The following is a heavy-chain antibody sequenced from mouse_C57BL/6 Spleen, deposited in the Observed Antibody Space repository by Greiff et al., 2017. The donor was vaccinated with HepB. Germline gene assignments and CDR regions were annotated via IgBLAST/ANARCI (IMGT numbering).Heavy chain of an antibody. D-gene: IGHD1-1*01. CDR3: AREGLHYYGSSYDAMDY. J-gene: IGHJ4*01. CDR2: IDPEDGET. CDR1: GFNIKDYY. Sequence: EVQRVESGAELVKPGASVKLSCTASGFNIKDYYMHWVKQRTEQGLEWIGRIDPEDGETKYAPKFQGKATITADTSSNTAYLQLSSLTSEDTAVYYCAREGLHYYGSSYDAMDYWGQGTSVTVSS. V-gene: IGHV14-2*01.